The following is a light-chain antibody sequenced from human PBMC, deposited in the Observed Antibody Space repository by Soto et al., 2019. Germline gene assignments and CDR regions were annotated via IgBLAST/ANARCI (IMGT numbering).Light chain of an antibody. V-gene: IGKV3-15*01. CDR3: QQYNSWPFT. J-gene: IGKJ3*01. CDR1: QSISSN. Sequence: EIVMTQSPATLSVSPGERATLSCRASQSISSNLAWYQQKPGQAPRLLIYGASTRATGIPATFSGSGSGTEFTRTISSLQSEDFAVYYCQQYNSWPFTFGPGTKVDIK. CDR2: GAS.